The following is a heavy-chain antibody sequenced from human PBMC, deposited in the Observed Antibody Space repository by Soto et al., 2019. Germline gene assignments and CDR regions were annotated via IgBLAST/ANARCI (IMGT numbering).Heavy chain of an antibody. J-gene: IGHJ5*02. CDR2: IYYSGST. V-gene: IGHV4-39*01. D-gene: IGHD6-13*01. Sequence: SETLSLTCTVSGGSISSSSYYWGWIRQPPGKGLEWIGSIYYSGSTYYNPSLKSRVTISVDTSKNQFSLKLSSVTAADTAVYYCARLSWQQLDPWGQGTLVTSPQ. CDR3: ARLSWQQLDP. CDR1: GGSISSSSYY.